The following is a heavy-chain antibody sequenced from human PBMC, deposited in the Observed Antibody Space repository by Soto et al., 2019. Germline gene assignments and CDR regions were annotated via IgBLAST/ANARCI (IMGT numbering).Heavy chain of an antibody. CDR2: IYYSGST. D-gene: IGHD3-3*01. V-gene: IGHV4-39*01. J-gene: IGHJ5*02. Sequence: SETLSLTCTVSGGSISSSSYYWGWXXQPPGXXLEWIGSIYYSGSTYYNPSLKSRVTISVDTSKNQFSLKLSSVTAADTAVYYCARRAYYDFWSGYAYGFEPWGQGTLVTVSS. CDR3: ARRAYYDFWSGYAYGFEP. CDR1: GGSISSSSYY.